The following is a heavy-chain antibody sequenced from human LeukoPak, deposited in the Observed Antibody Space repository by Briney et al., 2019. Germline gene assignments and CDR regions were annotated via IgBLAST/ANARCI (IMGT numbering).Heavy chain of an antibody. J-gene: IGHJ5*02. CDR2: IYSGGST. Sequence: GGSLRLSCAASGFTVSSNYMSWVRQAPGKGLEWVSVIYSGGSTYYADSVKGRFTISRDNSKNTLYLQMNSLRAEDTAVYYCAKGAVPAATYNWFDPWGQGTLVTVSS. CDR3: AKGAVPAATYNWFDP. D-gene: IGHD2-15*01. V-gene: IGHV3-53*01. CDR1: GFTVSSNY.